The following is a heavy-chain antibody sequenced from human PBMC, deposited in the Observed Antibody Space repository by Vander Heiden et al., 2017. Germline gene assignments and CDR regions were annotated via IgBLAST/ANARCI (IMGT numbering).Heavy chain of an antibody. V-gene: IGHV4-39*01. CDR3: ARRVGYSYTDY. J-gene: IGHJ4*02. CDR2: IDYSGST. D-gene: IGHD5-18*01. Sequence: QLQLQESGPGLVKPSETLSLTCTVSGGSISTSSYYWGWIRHPPGKGLEWIGSIDYSGSTYYNPSLKSRVTISVDTSKNQFSLKLSSVTAADTAVYYCARRVGYSYTDYWGQGTLVTVSS. CDR1: GGSISTSSYY.